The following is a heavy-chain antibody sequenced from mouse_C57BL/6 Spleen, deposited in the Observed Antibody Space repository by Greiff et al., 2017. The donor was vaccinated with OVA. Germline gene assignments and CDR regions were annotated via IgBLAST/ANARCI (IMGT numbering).Heavy chain of an antibody. V-gene: IGHV1-52*01. D-gene: IGHD2-4*01. CDR2: IDPSDSET. CDR1: GYTFTSYW. J-gene: IGHJ4*01. Sequence: QVQLQQPGAELVRPGSSVKLSCKASGYTFTSYWMHWVKQRPIQGLEWIGNIDPSDSETHYNQKFKDKATLTVDKSSSTAYMQLSSLPSEDSAVYYCARTGLPLYAMDYWGQGTSVTVSS. CDR3: ARTGLPLYAMDY.